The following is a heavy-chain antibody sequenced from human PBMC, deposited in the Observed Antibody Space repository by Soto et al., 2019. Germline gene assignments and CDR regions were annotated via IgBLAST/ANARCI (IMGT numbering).Heavy chain of an antibody. Sequence: GGSLRLSCAASGFTFISYWIIFFRQAPGKWLEWVANIKQDGDERYYVDSVKGRFTISRDNAKNSLYLQLNSLRAEDTAVYYCARHPFGDFDYWGQGTLVTVSS. D-gene: IGHD3-16*01. CDR2: IKQDGDER. CDR3: ARHPFGDFDY. CDR1: GFTFISYW. J-gene: IGHJ4*02. V-gene: IGHV3-7*01.